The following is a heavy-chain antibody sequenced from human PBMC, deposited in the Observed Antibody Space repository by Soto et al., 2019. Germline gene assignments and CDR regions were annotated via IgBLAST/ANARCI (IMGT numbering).Heavy chain of an antibody. J-gene: IGHJ5*02. CDR1: GFSFTGYY. CDR2: INAHSGGT. Sequence: ASVKVACKASGFSFTGYYIHWLRLAPGQGLEWMGWINAHSGGTEYAQKFQGRVTLTRDTSIATAYLTLTSLTSDDTALYYCAKDLTRQLAYWLDPWGQGTQVTVSS. CDR3: AKDLTRQLAYWLDP. V-gene: IGHV1-2*02. D-gene: IGHD6-6*01.